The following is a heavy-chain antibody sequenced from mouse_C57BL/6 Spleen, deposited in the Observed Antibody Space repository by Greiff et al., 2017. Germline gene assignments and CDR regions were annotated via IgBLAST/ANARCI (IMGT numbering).Heavy chain of an antibody. V-gene: IGHV1-82*01. CDR1: GYAFSSSW. CDR2: IYPGDGDT. Sequence: QVQLQQSGPELVKPGASVKISCKASGYAFSSSWMNWVKQRPGTGLEWIGRIYPGDGDTNYNGKFKGKATLTAYKSSSTAYMQLRSLTSEDSAVYFCARSNDGSHWGQGTTLTVSS. CDR3: ARSNDGSH. D-gene: IGHD2-3*01. J-gene: IGHJ2*01.